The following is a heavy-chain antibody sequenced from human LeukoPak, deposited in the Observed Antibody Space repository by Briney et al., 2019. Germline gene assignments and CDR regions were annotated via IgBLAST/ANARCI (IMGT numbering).Heavy chain of an antibody. CDR1: GYTFTGYY. J-gene: IGHJ6*03. Sequence: ASVKVSCKASGYTFTGYYMHWVRQAPGQGLEWMGWISGYNGNTKYAQKLQGRVTMTTDTSTSTAYMELRSLRSDDTAVYYCAGSPTDYYYYYYYMDVWGKGTTVTVSS. CDR3: AGSPTDYYYYYYYMDV. CDR2: ISGYNGNT. V-gene: IGHV1-18*04.